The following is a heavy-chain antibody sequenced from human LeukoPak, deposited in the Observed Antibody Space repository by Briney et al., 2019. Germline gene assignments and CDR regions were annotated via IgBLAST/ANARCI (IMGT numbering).Heavy chain of an antibody. CDR3: ARRPAMYYYDTFFLD. J-gene: IGHJ4*02. D-gene: IGHD3-22*01. V-gene: IGHV4-39*01. CDR2: IYYSGST. CDR1: GGSISSSSYY. Sequence: SETLSLTCTVSGGSISSSSYYWGWIRQPPGKGLEWIGSIYYSGSTYYNPSLKSRVTISVDTSKNQFSLKLSSVTAADTAVYYCARRPAMYYYDTFFLDWGQGTLVTVSS.